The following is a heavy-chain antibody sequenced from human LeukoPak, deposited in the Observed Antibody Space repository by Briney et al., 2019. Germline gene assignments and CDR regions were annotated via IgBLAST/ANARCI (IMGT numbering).Heavy chain of an antibody. CDR1: GFTFRRYD. D-gene: IGHD4-23*01. CDR2: ISGSGGST. Sequence: TGGSLRLSCASSGFTFRRYDMNWVRQAPGKGLEWVSAISGSGGSTYYADSVKGRFTISRDNSKNTLYLQMNSLRAEDTAVYYCAKTPRATVVTHYGYWGQGTLVTVSS. CDR3: AKTPRATVVTHYGY. J-gene: IGHJ4*02. V-gene: IGHV3-23*01.